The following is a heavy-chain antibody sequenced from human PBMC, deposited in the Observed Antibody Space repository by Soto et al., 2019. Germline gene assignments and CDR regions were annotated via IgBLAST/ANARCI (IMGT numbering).Heavy chain of an antibody. D-gene: IGHD2-8*01. CDR1: GYTFTNHA. Sequence: ASVKVSCKASGYTFTNHAMHWVRQAPGQRLEWMGWIDTVNGNTKYSQNLQGRVTITRDTSASTAYMEMSSLRSEDTAVYYCARLRSVYNYGMEVWGQGTTVTVSS. CDR3: ARLRSVYNYGMEV. CDR2: IDTVNGNT. J-gene: IGHJ6*02. V-gene: IGHV1-3*04.